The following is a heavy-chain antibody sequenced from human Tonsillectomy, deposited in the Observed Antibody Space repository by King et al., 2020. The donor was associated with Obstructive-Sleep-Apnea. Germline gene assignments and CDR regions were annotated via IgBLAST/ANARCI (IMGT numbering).Heavy chain of an antibody. V-gene: IGHV3-9*01. D-gene: IGHD3-10*01. CDR3: AKRGGLRDYLDY. J-gene: IGHJ4*02. Sequence: QLVESGGGLVQPGRSLRLSCAASGFTFDDYAMHWVRQAPGKGLEWVSGISGNSGSIGYADSVKGRLTISRDNAKKSLYLQMNSLRAEDTALYYCAKRGGLRDYLDYWGQGTLVTVSS. CDR1: GFTFDDYA. CDR2: ISGNSGSI.